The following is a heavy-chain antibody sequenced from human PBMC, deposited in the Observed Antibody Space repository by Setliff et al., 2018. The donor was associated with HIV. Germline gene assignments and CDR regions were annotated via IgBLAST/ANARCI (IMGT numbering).Heavy chain of an antibody. CDR2: ISSTGTYI. CDR1: GFNFSSHT. Sequence: PGGSLRLSCAASGFNFSSHTMNWIRQAPGKGLEWVSSISSTGTYIYYADSMKGRFTISRDNAKNSLYLQMSSLRADDTAVYFCARDRHNGDGAYDFDYWGQGTLVTVSS. CDR3: ARDRHNGDGAYDFDY. D-gene: IGHD5-12*01. J-gene: IGHJ4*02. V-gene: IGHV3-21*01.